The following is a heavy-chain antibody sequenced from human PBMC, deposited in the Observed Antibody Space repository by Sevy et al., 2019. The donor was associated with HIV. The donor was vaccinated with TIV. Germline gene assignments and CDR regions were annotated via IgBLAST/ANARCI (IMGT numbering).Heavy chain of an antibody. CDR3: AKGGGIAARLPYYYGMDV. CDR1: GFTFSSYA. CDR2: ISGPGGTT. Sequence: GGSLRLSCAASGFTFSSYAMSWVRQAPGKGLEWVSSISGPGGTTYYADSVKGRFTISRDNSKNTLYLQMNSLRADDSAVYYCAKGGGIAARLPYYYGMDVWGQGTTVTVSS. V-gene: IGHV3-23*01. J-gene: IGHJ6*02. D-gene: IGHD6-6*01.